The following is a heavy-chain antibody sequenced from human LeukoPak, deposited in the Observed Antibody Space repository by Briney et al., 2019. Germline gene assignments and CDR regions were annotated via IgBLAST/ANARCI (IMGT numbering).Heavy chain of an antibody. CDR1: GGSISSSSYY. Sequence: SETPSLTCTVSGGSISSSSYYWGWIRQPPGKGLEWIGSIYYSGSTYYNPSLKSRVTISVDTSKNQFSLKVISVTAADTAVYYCARQWLGGSDPDWFDPWGQGTLVTVSS. CDR3: ARQWLGGSDPDWFDP. CDR2: IYYSGST. D-gene: IGHD1-26*01. V-gene: IGHV4-39*01. J-gene: IGHJ5*02.